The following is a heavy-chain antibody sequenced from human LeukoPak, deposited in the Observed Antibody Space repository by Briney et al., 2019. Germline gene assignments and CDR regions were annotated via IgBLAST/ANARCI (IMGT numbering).Heavy chain of an antibody. J-gene: IGHJ6*02. CDR3: ARDRSGFTGYDSFYGMDV. CDR2: ISVDGGNE. Sequence: GGSLRLSCAASASTFSTYVMHWVRQAPGRGLEWVAGISVDGGNEHYPDSVKGRFTISRDNSKNTLYLQMNSLRAEDTAVYYCARDRSGFTGYDSFYGMDVWGQGTTVTVSS. D-gene: IGHD5-12*01. CDR1: ASTFSTYV. V-gene: IGHV3-30*04.